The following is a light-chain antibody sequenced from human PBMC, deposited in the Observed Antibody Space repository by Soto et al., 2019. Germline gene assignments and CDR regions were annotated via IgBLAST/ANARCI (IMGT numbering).Light chain of an antibody. CDR3: QQYSIWPWT. CDR2: SAS. CDR1: QSVSSTY. V-gene: IGKV3-20*01. Sequence: EIVLTQSPGTLSLSPGERATLSCRASQSVSSTYLVWYQQKPGQAPRLLIHSASTRATGIPVTFSGSGSGTDFSLTISSLESRDFAVYYCQQYSIWPWTFGQGTKVDIK. J-gene: IGKJ1*01.